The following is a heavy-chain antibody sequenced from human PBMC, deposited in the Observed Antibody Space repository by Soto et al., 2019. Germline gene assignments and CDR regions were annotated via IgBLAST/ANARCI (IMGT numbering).Heavy chain of an antibody. Sequence: QVQLVQSGAEVKKPGSSVKVSCKASGGTFSSYAISWVRQAPGQGLEWMGGIIPIFGTANYAQKFQGRVTITADESTSTAYMELSSLRSEDTAVYYCARAFLLTDNQKGYYGSELYYYYYGMDVWGQGTTVTVSS. V-gene: IGHV1-69*01. CDR1: GGTFSSYA. CDR2: IIPIFGTA. CDR3: ARAFLLTDNQKGYYGSELYYYYYGMDV. J-gene: IGHJ6*02. D-gene: IGHD3-10*01.